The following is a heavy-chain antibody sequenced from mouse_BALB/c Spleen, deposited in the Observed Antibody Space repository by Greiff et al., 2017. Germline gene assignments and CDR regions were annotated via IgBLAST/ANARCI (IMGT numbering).Heavy chain of an antibody. CDR2: INSNGGST. J-gene: IGHJ3*01. V-gene: IGHV5-6-3*01. CDR3: ARGRGAY. CDR1: GFTFSSYG. Sequence: EVKLVESGGGLVQPGGSLKLSCAASGFTFSSYGMSWVRQTPDKRLGLVATINSNGGSTYYQDSVKGRFTISRDNAKNTLYLQMSSLKSEDTAMYDCARGRGAYWGQGTLVTVSA.